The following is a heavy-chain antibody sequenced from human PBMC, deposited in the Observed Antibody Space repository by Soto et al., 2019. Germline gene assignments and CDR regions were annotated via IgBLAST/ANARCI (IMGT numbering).Heavy chain of an antibody. D-gene: IGHD3-10*01. J-gene: IGHJ6*02. CDR2: LHYGGHS. Sequence: QVQLQESGPGLVKPSETLSLTCTGSGGSISNNYFTWFRQPPGEGLEWIGVLHYGGHSDYHPPLRSRVSMSVDPSKNQFSLRLSSLTAADTSVYYCARQGFGAIHGLVAVWGQGTTVSVSS. CDR1: GGSISNNY. CDR3: ARQGFGAIHGLVAV. V-gene: IGHV4-59*08.